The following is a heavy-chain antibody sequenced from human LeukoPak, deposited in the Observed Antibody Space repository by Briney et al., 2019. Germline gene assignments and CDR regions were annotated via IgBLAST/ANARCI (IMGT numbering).Heavy chain of an antibody. CDR2: IYYTGST. J-gene: IGHJ4*02. Sequence: SETLSLTCTVPGGSITSYYWTWIRPPPGEGLEWIGYIYYTGSTNYNPSLKSRVTLSVDTSNNEVSLKLRSVTAADTAVYYCARVGVEVELATFDYWGRGTLVAVSS. D-gene: IGHD5-24*01. CDR1: GGSITSYY. CDR3: ARVGVEVELATFDY. V-gene: IGHV4-59*01.